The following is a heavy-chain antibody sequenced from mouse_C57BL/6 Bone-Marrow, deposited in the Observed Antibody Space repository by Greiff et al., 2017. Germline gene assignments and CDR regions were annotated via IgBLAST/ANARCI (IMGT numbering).Heavy chain of an antibody. D-gene: IGHD1-1*01. CDR2: LYPSDSET. V-gene: IGHV1-61*01. CDR3: ARPLNYCSSYGFAY. Sequence: VQLQQPGAELVRPGSSVKLSCKASGYTFTSSWMDCVKQRPGPGLEWIGNLYPSDSETHYNQKFKEKATLTVDKSSSTAYMQLSSLTSEDSAVYYCARPLNYCSSYGFAYWGQGTLVTVSA. J-gene: IGHJ3*01. CDR1: GYTFTSSW.